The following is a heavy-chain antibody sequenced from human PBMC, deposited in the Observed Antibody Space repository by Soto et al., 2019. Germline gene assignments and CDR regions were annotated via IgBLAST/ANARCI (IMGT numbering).Heavy chain of an antibody. CDR3: ARGNGEFRFDP. V-gene: IGHV1-18*01. CDR1: GYTFTSYG. D-gene: IGHD3-10*01. J-gene: IGHJ5*02. Sequence: QVQLVQSGAEVKKPGASVKVSCKASGYTFTSYGISWVRQAPGQGLEWTGWISAYNGNTNYAQKRQGRXTXTXXTSTSTADMELRSLRSDDTAVYYCARGNGEFRFDPWGQGTLVTVSS. CDR2: ISAYNGNT.